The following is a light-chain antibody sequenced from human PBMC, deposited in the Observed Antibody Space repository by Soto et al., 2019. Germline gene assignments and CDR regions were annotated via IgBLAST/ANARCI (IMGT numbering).Light chain of an antibody. Sequence: DIQMTQSPSTLSASVGDRVTITCRASQSISSWLAWYQQKPGKAPKLLIYDASSLESGVPSRFSGSASGTEFTLTISSLQTDDFATYYCQQYNSYPLTFGGGTKVDIK. CDR3: QQYNSYPLT. CDR1: QSISSW. V-gene: IGKV1-5*01. J-gene: IGKJ4*01. CDR2: DAS.